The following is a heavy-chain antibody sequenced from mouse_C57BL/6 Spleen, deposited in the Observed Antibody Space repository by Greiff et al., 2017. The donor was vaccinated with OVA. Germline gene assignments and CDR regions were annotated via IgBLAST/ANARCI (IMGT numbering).Heavy chain of an antibody. Sequence: VQLQQPGAELVMPGASVKLSCKASGYTFTSYWMHWVKQRPGQGLEWIGEIDPSDSYTNYNQKFKGKSTLTVDKSSSTAYMQLSSLTSEDSAVYYCARSDRDYYGSNQAWFAYWGQGTLVTVSA. D-gene: IGHD1-1*01. CDR1: GYTFTSYW. V-gene: IGHV1-69*01. CDR3: ARSDRDYYGSNQAWFAY. J-gene: IGHJ3*01. CDR2: IDPSDSYT.